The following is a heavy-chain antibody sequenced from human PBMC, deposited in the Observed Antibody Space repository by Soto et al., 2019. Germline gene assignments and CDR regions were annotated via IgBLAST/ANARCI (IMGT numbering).Heavy chain of an antibody. V-gene: IGHV3-13*01. Sequence: QLGGSLRLSCAASGFTFSSYDMHWVRQATGKGLEWVSAIGTAGDTYYPGSVKGRFTISRENAKNSLYLQMNSLRAEDTAVYYCAAGIAAAGTPPFDYWGQGTLVTVSS. CDR3: AAGIAAAGTPPFDY. CDR1: GFTFSSYD. J-gene: IGHJ4*02. D-gene: IGHD6-13*01. CDR2: IGTAGDT.